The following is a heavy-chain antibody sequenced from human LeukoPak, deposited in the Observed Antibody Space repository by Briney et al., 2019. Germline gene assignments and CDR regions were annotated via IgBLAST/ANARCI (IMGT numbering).Heavy chain of an antibody. V-gene: IGHV3-21*01. J-gene: IGHJ4*02. CDR1: GFTFDDYA. Sequence: GGSLRLSCAASGFTFDDYAMHWVRRAPGKGLEWVSSISSSSSYIYYADSVKGRFTISRDNAKNSLYLQMNSLRAEDTAVYYCARDDRLPGGDYVPFDYWGQGTLVTVSS. CDR2: ISSSSSYI. CDR3: ARDDRLPGGDYVPFDY. D-gene: IGHD4-17*01.